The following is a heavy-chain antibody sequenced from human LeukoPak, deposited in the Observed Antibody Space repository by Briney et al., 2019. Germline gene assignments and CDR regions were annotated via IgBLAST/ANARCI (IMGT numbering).Heavy chain of an antibody. CDR2: IYTSGST. D-gene: IGHD6-13*01. V-gene: IGHV4-61*02. CDR1: GGSISSGSYY. CDR3: ARSSSRNPVFDY. Sequence: PSETLSLTCTVSGGSISSGSYYWSWIRQPAGKGLEWIGRIYTSGSTNYNLSLKSRVTMSVDTSKNQFSLKLSSVTAADTAVYYCARSSSRNPVFDYWGQGTLVTVSS. J-gene: IGHJ4*02.